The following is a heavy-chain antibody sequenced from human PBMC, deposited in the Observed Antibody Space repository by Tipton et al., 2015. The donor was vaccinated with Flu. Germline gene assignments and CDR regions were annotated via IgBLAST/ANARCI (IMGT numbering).Heavy chain of an antibody. J-gene: IGHJ4*02. Sequence: QLVQSGAEMKKPGESLKISCKGSGYSFTTYWIAWVRQMPGKGLEWMGITSPDDSDTRYSPSFQGQVTISADKSITTAYLQWSSLKASDTAMYYCVRSHFYDSSGQFAYWGQGTLVTVSS. D-gene: IGHD3-22*01. CDR1: GYSFTTYW. CDR2: TSPDDSDT. V-gene: IGHV5-51*03. CDR3: VRSHFYDSSGQFAY.